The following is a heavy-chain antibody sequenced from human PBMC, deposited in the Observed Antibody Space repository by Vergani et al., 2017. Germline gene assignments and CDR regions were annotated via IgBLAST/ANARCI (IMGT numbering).Heavy chain of an antibody. CDR3: ARHTTYTDS. CDR2: IYPADSHN. V-gene: IGHV5-51*01. Sequence: EVELVQSGPEMRTPGESLKISCKGSEYSFGNYWIGWVRQMSGKGLEWMGIIYPADSHNGYSPSCQGQVTISADKSISTAFLQWDSLKASDTALYYCARHTTYTDSWGQGTLVTVSS. D-gene: IGHD1-1*01. CDR1: EYSFGNYW. J-gene: IGHJ4*02.